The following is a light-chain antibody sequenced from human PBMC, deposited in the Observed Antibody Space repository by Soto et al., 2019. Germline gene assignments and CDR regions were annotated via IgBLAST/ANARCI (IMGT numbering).Light chain of an antibody. CDR1: QGISSH. J-gene: IGKJ5*01. CDR2: AAS. CDR3: QQYYSYLT. Sequence: AIRMTQSPSSFSASTGDRVTITCRASQGISSHLAWYQQKPGKAPKLLIYAASTLQSGVPSRFSGSGSGTDFTLTISCLQSEDFATYYCQQYYSYLTFGQGTRLEIK. V-gene: IGKV1-8*01.